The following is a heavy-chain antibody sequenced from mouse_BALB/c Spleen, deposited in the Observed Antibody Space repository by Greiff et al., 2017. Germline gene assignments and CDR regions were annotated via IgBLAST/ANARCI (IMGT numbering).Heavy chain of an antibody. CDR1: GYTFTSYY. D-gene: IGHD1-1*01. Sequence: QVQLQQSGPELVKPGASVRISCKASGYTFTSYYIHWVKQRPGQGLEWIGWIYPGNVNTKYNEKFKGKATLTADKSSSTAYMQLSSLTSEDSAVYFCASRYGSPYAMDYWGQGTSVTVSS. J-gene: IGHJ4*01. CDR2: IYPGNVNT. CDR3: ASRYGSPYAMDY. V-gene: IGHV1S56*01.